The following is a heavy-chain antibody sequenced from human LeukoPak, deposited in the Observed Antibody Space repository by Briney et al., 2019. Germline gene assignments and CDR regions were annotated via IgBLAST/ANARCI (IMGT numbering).Heavy chain of an antibody. V-gene: IGHV4-39*07. Sequence: SETLSLTCTVSGGSISSSSYYWGWIRQPPGKGLEWIGSIYYSGSTYYNPSLKSRVTISVDTSKNQFSLKLSSVTAADTAVYYCARSDSSGWYDEHSFDPWGQGTLVTVSS. CDR2: IYYSGST. CDR1: GGSISSSSYY. D-gene: IGHD6-19*01. J-gene: IGHJ5*02. CDR3: ARSDSSGWYDEHSFDP.